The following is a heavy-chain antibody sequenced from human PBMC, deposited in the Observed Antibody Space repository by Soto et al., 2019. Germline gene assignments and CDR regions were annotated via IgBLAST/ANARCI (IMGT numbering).Heavy chain of an antibody. Sequence: QVQLQESGPGLVKPSGTLSLTCAVSGGSISSSNWWSWVRQPPGKGLEWIGEIYHSGSTNYNPSLKSRTPISVDKSKNTFSLKLSSVTAADTAVYYCARVSGSYYYGMDVWGQGTTVTVSS. V-gene: IGHV4-4*02. CDR1: GGSISSSNW. CDR3: ARVSGSYYYGMDV. CDR2: IYHSGST. J-gene: IGHJ6*02.